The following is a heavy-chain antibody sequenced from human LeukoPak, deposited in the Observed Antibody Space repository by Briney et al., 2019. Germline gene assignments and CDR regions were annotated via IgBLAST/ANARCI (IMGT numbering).Heavy chain of an antibody. Sequence: GGSLRLSCAASGFIFSRYWMTWVRQAPGKGLEWVANIDQSGNEKFYVDPVKGRFTISRDNSKNSLYLQLNSLRVEDTAVYYCARDQGAAGDFWGQGTLVTVSS. V-gene: IGHV3-7*01. J-gene: IGHJ4*02. CDR1: GFIFSRYW. CDR2: IDQSGNEK. D-gene: IGHD6-13*01. CDR3: ARDQGAAGDF.